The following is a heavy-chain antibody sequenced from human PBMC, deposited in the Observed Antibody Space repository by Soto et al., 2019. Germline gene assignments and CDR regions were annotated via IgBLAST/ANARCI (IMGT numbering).Heavy chain of an antibody. Sequence: QVQLVESWGGVVQPGRSLRLSCAASGFTFSSYGMHWVRQAPGKGLEWVAVIWYDGSNKYYADSVKGRFTISRDNSKNTLYLQMNSLRAEDTAVYYCAREGRIAARLVVADYWGQGTLVTVSS. CDR1: GFTFSSYG. V-gene: IGHV3-33*01. D-gene: IGHD6-6*01. J-gene: IGHJ4*02. CDR3: AREGRIAARLVVADY. CDR2: IWYDGSNK.